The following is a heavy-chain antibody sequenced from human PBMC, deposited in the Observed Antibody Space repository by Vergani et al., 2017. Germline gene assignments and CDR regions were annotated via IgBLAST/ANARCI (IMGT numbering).Heavy chain of an antibody. Sequence: VQLVESGGGLVQPGGSLRLSCAASGFTFSSYGMHWVRQAPGKGLEWVAVIWYDGSNKYYADSVKGRFTISRDNSKNTLYLQMNSLRAEDTAVYYCARDRLPRGDFDYWGQGTLVTVSS. CDR3: ARDRLPRGDFDY. CDR1: GFTFSSYG. D-gene: IGHD4-11*01. V-gene: IGHV3-33*08. J-gene: IGHJ4*02. CDR2: IWYDGSNK.